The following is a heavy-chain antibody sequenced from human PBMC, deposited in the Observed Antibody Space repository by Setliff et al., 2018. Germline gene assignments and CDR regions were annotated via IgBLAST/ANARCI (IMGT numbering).Heavy chain of an antibody. CDR2: IYYSGST. CDR3: ARADSSGSRMFSLDY. J-gene: IGHJ4*02. Sequence: SETLSLTCTVFGGSINSHYWSWIRQPPGKGLEWIGYIYYSGSTYYNPSLKSRVTISVDTSKNQFSLKLSSVTAADTAVYYCARADSSGSRMFSLDYWGQGTLVTVSS. CDR1: GGSINSHY. D-gene: IGHD6-19*01. V-gene: IGHV4-59*08.